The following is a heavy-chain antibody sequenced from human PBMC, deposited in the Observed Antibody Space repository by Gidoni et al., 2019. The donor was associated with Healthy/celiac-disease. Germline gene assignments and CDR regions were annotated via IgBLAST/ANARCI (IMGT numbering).Heavy chain of an antibody. J-gene: IGHJ4*02. V-gene: IGHV3-23*01. CDR2: ISGSGGST. CDR1: GFTFSRYA. CDR3: AKRRGGSYYAHYFDY. D-gene: IGHD1-26*01. Sequence: EVQLLESGGGLVQPGGSLRLSCAASGFTFSRYAMSWVRQAPGKGLEWVSAISGSGGSTYYADSVKGRFTISRDNSKNTLYLQMNSLRAEDTAVYYCAKRRGGSYYAHYFDYWGQGTLVTVSS.